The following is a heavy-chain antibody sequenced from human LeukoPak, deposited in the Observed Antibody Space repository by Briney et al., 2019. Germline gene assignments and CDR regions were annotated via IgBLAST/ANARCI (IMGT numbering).Heavy chain of an antibody. J-gene: IGHJ4*02. CDR2: TNNSGNTI. Sequence: GGSLRLSCAASGFTFSTYEMNWVRQAPGKGLEWVSSTNNSGNTIYYADSVKGRFTISRDNSKNSLYLQMNSLRAEDTAVYYCASGAQSDYWGQGTLVTVSS. CDR3: ASGAQSDY. D-gene: IGHD1-26*01. V-gene: IGHV3-48*03. CDR1: GFTFSTYE.